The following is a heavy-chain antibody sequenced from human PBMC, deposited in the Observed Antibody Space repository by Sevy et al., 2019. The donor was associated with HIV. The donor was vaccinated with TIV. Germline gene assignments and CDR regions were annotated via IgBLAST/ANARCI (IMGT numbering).Heavy chain of an antibody. V-gene: IGHV1-18*01. J-gene: IGHJ4*02. Sequence: ASVKVSCKTFGYTFKTYGISWVRQAPGQGLEWMGWISAYSGDTNFAQKFQGRVTMTTDTSTSTAYMELSSLRSDDTAVYVCARDKRQGVVIIPGSMWGGVDYWGQGTVVTVSS. CDR3: ARDKRQGVVIIPGSMWGGVDY. CDR2: ISAYSGDT. D-gene: IGHD2-2*01. CDR1: GYTFKTYG.